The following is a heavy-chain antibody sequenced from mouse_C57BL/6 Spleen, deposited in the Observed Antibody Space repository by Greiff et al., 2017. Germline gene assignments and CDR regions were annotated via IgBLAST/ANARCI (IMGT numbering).Heavy chain of an antibody. Sequence: DVKLQESGPVLVKPGASVKMSCKASGYTFTDYYMNWVKQSHGKSLEWIGVINPYNGGTSYNQKFKGKATLTVDKSSSTAYMELNSLTSEDSAVYYCARVGLDYWGQGTTLTVSS. V-gene: IGHV1-19*01. J-gene: IGHJ2*01. D-gene: IGHD1-1*02. CDR1: GYTFTDYY. CDR2: INPYNGGT. CDR3: ARVGLDY.